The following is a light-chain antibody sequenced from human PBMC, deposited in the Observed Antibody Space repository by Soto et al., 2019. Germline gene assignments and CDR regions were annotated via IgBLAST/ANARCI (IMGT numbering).Light chain of an antibody. J-gene: IGKJ5*01. CDR2: DAF. V-gene: IGKV3-11*01. CDR1: QSVRTY. CDR3: QQRSDWPLT. Sequence: EIVLTQSPATLSLSPGERATLSCRASQSVRTYLAWYQQKPGQAPRLLIYDAFNRASGIPARFSGSWSGTDFTLAVSSLEPEDFAVYYCQQRSDWPLTFGQGTRLELK.